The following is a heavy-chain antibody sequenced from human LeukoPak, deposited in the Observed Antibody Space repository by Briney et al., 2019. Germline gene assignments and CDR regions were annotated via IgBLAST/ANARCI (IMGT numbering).Heavy chain of an antibody. CDR1: GGSIGSSSYY. J-gene: IGHJ4*02. V-gene: IGHV4-39*07. Sequence: ASETLSLTCTVSGGSIGSSSYYWGWIRQPPGKGLEWIGSIYYSGSTYYNPSLKSRVTISVDTSKNQFSLKLSSVTAADAAVYYCARDNSGYPEYWGQGTLVTVSS. D-gene: IGHD5-12*01. CDR3: ARDNSGYPEY. CDR2: IYYSGST.